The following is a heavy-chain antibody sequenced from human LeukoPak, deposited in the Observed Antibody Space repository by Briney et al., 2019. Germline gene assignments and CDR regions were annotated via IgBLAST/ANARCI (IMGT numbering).Heavy chain of an antibody. Sequence: GRSLRLSCAASGFTFSRHGMHWVRQAPGKGLEWVAVIWYDGSNKYYADAVKGRFTISRDNSKNMLYLQMNSLRAEDTAVYYCARDIVSYYIDYWGQGTLVTVSS. CDR3: ARDIVSYYIDY. CDR2: IWYDGSNK. CDR1: GFTFSRHG. V-gene: IGHV3-33*01. J-gene: IGHJ4*02. D-gene: IGHD2-2*02.